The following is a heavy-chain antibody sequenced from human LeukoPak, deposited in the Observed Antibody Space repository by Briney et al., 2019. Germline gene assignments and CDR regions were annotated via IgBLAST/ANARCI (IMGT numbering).Heavy chain of an antibody. V-gene: IGHV1-46*01. CDR1: GYTFTSYY. D-gene: IGHD6-19*01. CDR3: ARDRGLLYGSSGCLDS. CDR2: NNPSTGTT. Sequence: GASVTVSCKTSGYTFTSYYMHWVRQAPGQGLEWMGLNNPSTGTTAYAQTFQGRVTMTRDASTSTVYMELSSLTSEDTAVYFCARDRGLLYGSSGCLDSWGQGTLVTVSS. J-gene: IGHJ4*02.